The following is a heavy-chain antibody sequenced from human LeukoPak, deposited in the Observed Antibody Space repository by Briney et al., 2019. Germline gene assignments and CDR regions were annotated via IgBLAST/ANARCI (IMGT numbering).Heavy chain of an antibody. J-gene: IGHJ4*02. CDR1: GFTFSTYG. V-gene: IGHV3-21*06. D-gene: IGHD3-10*01. CDR2: ISSGSTSI. CDR3: AKTPGELWSWHDY. Sequence: GGSLRLSCAASGFTFSTYGMSWVRQAPGKGLEWVSSISSGSTSIYYADSVRGRFTISRDNTKNSLFLQMNSLRAGDTAVYYCAKTPGELWSWHDYWGQGAPVTVSS.